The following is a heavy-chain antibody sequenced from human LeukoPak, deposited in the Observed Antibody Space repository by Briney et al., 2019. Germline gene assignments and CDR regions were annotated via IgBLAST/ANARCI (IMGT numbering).Heavy chain of an antibody. J-gene: IGHJ6*02. Sequence: QPGGSLRPSCAASGFTFSTYVMHWVRQAPGKGLEWVALISYDGSNTYYAGSVKGRFTISRDISKDTLYLQMNNLRAEDTAVYFCAKQRGYCDSSTCYSLDGLDVWGQGTTVTVSS. CDR2: ISYDGSNT. CDR1: GFTFSTYV. V-gene: IGHV3-30*18. D-gene: IGHD2-2*01. CDR3: AKQRGYCDSSTCYSLDGLDV.